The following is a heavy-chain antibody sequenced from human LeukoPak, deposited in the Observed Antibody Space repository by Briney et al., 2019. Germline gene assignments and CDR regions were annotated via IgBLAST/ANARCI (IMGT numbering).Heavy chain of an antibody. D-gene: IGHD6-13*01. J-gene: IGHJ5*02. Sequence: GESLEISCKGSGYHFPTYWIGWVRPVPGKGLEWIRIIYPDDSDTRYSPSFQGQVSITADKSISTAYLQGSSLRASDTALYYCARGKSSSGWFDLWGQGTRVIISS. CDR2: IYPDDSDT. V-gene: IGHV5-51*01. CDR3: ARGKSSSGWFDL. CDR1: GYHFPTYW.